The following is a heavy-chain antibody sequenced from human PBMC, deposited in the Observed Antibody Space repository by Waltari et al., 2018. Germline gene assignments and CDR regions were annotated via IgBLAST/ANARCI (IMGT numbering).Heavy chain of an antibody. CDR3: ANGRADYVWGGY. V-gene: IGHV3-30*18. Sequence: QVQLVESGGGVVQPGRSLRLSCEASGFTFSSFHMHWVRQAPGKGLEWVAIMSYDGDNIFYAESVKGRFTISRDNSKNILYLQMNSLKVEDTAVYYCANGRADYVWGGYWGQGTLVTVSS. D-gene: IGHD3-16*01. CDR1: GFTFSSFH. J-gene: IGHJ4*02. CDR2: MSYDGDNI.